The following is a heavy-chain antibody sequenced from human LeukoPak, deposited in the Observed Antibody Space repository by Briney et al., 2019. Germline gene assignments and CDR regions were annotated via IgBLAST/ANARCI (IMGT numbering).Heavy chain of an antibody. J-gene: IGHJ4*02. CDR2: INPNSGGT. V-gene: IGHV1-2*06. CDR1: GGTFSSYA. D-gene: IGHD3-3*01. CDR3: ASGSYDFWSGYD. Sequence: VASVTVSCKASGGTFSSYAISWVRQAPGQGLEWMGRINPNSGGTNYAQNFQGRVTMTRDTSISTAYMELSRLRSDDTAVYYCASGSYDFWSGYDWGQGTLVTVSS.